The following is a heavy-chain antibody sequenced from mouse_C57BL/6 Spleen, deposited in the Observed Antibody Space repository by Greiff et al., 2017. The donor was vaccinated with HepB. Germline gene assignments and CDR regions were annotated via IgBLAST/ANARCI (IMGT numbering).Heavy chain of an antibody. CDR1: GFTFSSYG. CDR2: ISSGGSYN. V-gene: IGHV5-6*01. D-gene: IGHD1-1*01. CDR3: ARWEVVAYYFDY. Sequence: EVQGVESGGDLVKPGGSLKLSCAASGFTFSSYGMSWVRQTPDKRLEWVATISSGGSYNYYPDSVKGRFTISRDNAKNTLYLQMSSLKSEYTAMYYCARWEVVAYYFDYWGQGTTLTVSS. J-gene: IGHJ2*01.